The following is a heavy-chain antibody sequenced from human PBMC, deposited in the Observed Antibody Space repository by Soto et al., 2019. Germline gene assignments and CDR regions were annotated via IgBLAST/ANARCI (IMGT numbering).Heavy chain of an antibody. CDR2: IIPIFGTA. Sequence: QVQLVQSGAEVKKPGSSVKVSCTASGCTFSSYAISWVRQAPGQGLEWMGGIIPIFGTANYAQKFQGRVTITADESTSTAYMELSSLRSEDTAVYYCARDGFWSGYYNRGGFDPWGQGTLVTVSS. V-gene: IGHV1-69*01. J-gene: IGHJ5*02. CDR1: GCTFSSYA. CDR3: ARDGFWSGYYNRGGFDP. D-gene: IGHD3-3*01.